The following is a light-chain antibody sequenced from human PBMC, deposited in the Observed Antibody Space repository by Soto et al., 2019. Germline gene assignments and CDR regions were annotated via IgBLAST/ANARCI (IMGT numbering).Light chain of an antibody. Sequence: EMVMTQSPATLSVSPGERATLSCRASQSVSSNLAWYQQKPGQAPRLLIYGASTRDTGIPARFSGSGSGTEFTLTISSLQSEDFAVYYCQQYNNWPPWTFGQGTKVEIK. V-gene: IGKV3-15*01. J-gene: IGKJ1*01. CDR3: QQYNNWPPWT. CDR1: QSVSSN. CDR2: GAS.